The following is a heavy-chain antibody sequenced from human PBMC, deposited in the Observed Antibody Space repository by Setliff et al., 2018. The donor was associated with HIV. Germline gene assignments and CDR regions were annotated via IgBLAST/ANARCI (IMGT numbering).Heavy chain of an antibody. J-gene: IGHJ3*02. D-gene: IGHD5-18*01. CDR3: ARRQQLWLLYAFDI. CDR2: IYYSGST. V-gene: IGHV4-39*01. CDR1: GGSIRSSSSY. Sequence: SETLSLTCTVSGGSIRSSSSYWGWIRQPPGKGLEWIGIIYYSGSTYYKPSLKSRVTISVDTSKNQFSLKLSSVTAADTAVYYCARRQQLWLLYAFDIWGQGTMVT.